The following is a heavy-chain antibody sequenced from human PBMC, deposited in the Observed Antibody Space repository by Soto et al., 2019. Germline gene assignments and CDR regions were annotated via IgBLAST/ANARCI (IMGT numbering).Heavy chain of an antibody. CDR2: INHSGST. V-gene: IGHV4-34*01. D-gene: IGHD3-10*01. CDR1: GGSFSGYY. J-gene: IGHJ6*02. Sequence: SETLSLTCAVYGGSFSGYYWRWIRQPPGKGLEWIGEINHSGSTNYNPSLKSRVTISVDTSKNQFSLKLSSVTAADTAVYYCASMVRGVITSEYYYYGMEVWGQGTTVTVTS. CDR3: ASMVRGVITSEYYYYGMEV.